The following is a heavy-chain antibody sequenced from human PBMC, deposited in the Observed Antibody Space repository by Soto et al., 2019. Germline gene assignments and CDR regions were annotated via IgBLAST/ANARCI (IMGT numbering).Heavy chain of an antibody. J-gene: IGHJ4*02. CDR3: ARSTVTTFGGFDY. CDR2: IIPILGIA. D-gene: IGHD4-17*01. V-gene: IGHV1-69*02. Sequence: QVQLVQSGAEVKKPGSSVKVSCKASGGTFSSYTISWVRQAPGQGLEWMGRIIPILGIANYAQKFQGRVTITADKSTSTAYMELSSLRAEDTAVYYCARSTVTTFGGFDYWGQGTLVTVSS. CDR1: GGTFSSYT.